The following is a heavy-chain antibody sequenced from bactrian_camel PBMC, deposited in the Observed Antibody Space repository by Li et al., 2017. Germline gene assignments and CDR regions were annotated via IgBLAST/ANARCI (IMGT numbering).Heavy chain of an antibody. CDR2: TTSGGST. Sequence: QLVESGGGLVQPGGSLRLSCAASGFTFRDYYMSWVRQVPGKGLEWVSGTTSGGSTYYADSVKGRFTISRDNAKNMLYLQMNSLKPEDTAMYYCAAAPWSLSRADVAHLRPGDFDYWGQGTQVTVS. V-gene: IGHV3S28*01. CDR1: GFTFRDYY. J-gene: IGHJ6*01. CDR3: AAAPWSLSRADVAHLRPGDFDY.